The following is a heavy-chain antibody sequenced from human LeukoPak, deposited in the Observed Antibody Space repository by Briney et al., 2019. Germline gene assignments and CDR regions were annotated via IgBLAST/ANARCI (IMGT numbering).Heavy chain of an antibody. D-gene: IGHD2-15*01. V-gene: IGHV3-23*01. CDR3: AKDGWVGNRRAAFDI. CDR2: ISGSGDRT. J-gene: IGHJ3*02. Sequence: GGSLRLSCAASGFNFNNYAMNWVRRAPGKGLEWVSTISGSGDRTYYADSVKGRFTISRDNSKNTQYLQMNSLRAEDTAVYYCAKDGWVGNRRAAFDIWGQGTMVTVS. CDR1: GFNFNNYA.